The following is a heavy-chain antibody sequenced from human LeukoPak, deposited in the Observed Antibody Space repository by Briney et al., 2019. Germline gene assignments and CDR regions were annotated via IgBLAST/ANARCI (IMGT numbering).Heavy chain of an antibody. Sequence: ASVKVSCKVSGYTFTDYYMHWVQQAPGKGLEWMGLVDPEDGETIYAEKFQGRVTITADTSTDTAYMELSSLRSEDTAVYYCATILSRWGVDYWGQGTLVTVSS. CDR3: ATILSRWGVDY. J-gene: IGHJ4*02. CDR2: VDPEDGET. CDR1: GYTFTDYY. V-gene: IGHV1-69-2*01. D-gene: IGHD3-3*02.